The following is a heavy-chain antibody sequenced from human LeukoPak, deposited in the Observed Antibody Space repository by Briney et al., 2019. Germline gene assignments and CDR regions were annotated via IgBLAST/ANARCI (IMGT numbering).Heavy chain of an antibody. CDR1: GGSISSYY. J-gene: IGHJ4*02. CDR2: IYTSGST. Sequence: SETLSLTCTVSGGSISSYYWSWIRQPAGKGLEWIGRIYTSGSTNYNPSLKSRVTMSVDTSKNQFSLKLSSVTAADTAVYYCARERYCGGDCHTFDYWGQGTLVTVSS. D-gene: IGHD2-21*02. CDR3: ARERYCGGDCHTFDY. V-gene: IGHV4-4*07.